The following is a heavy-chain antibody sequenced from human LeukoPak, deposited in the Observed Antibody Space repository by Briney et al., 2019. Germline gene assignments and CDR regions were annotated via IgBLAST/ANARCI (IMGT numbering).Heavy chain of an antibody. Sequence: ASVKVSCKASGYTFTSYGISWVRQAPGQGLEWMGWISAYNGNTNYAQKLQGRVTMTTDTSTSTAYMELRSLRSDDTAVYYCARDRRYYDSSGYYAADFDYWGQGTLVTVSS. CDR3: ARDRRYYDSSGYYAADFDY. V-gene: IGHV1-18*01. J-gene: IGHJ4*02. CDR1: GYTFTSYG. CDR2: ISAYNGNT. D-gene: IGHD3-22*01.